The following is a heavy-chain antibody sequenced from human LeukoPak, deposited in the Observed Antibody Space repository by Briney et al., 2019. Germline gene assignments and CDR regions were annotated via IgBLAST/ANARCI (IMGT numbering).Heavy chain of an antibody. V-gene: IGHV3-48*04. CDR3: ARPTPEYMVRGVISQEYYFDY. J-gene: IGHJ4*02. D-gene: IGHD3-10*01. CDR1: GFTSSGYS. Sequence: GGSLRLSCAASGFTSSGYSMNGVRQAQGKGLEGGSYISSSSSTIYYADSVKGRFTISRDNAKSSLYLQMNSLRAEDTAVYYCARPTPEYMVRGVISQEYYFDYWGQGTLVTVSS. CDR2: ISSSSSTI.